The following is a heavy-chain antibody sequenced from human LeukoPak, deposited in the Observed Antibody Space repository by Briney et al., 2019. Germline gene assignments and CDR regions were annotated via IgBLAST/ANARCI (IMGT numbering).Heavy chain of an antibody. V-gene: IGHV4-34*01. CDR3: ATGGFSVLFDY. Sequence: SETLSLTCAVYGGSFSGYYWSWIRQPPGKGLEWIGEINHSGSTNYNPSLKSRVTISVDTSKNQFSLKLSSVTAADTAVYYCATGGFSVLFDYWGQGTLVTVSS. J-gene: IGHJ4*02. D-gene: IGHD3-3*01. CDR2: INHSGST. CDR1: GGSFSGYY.